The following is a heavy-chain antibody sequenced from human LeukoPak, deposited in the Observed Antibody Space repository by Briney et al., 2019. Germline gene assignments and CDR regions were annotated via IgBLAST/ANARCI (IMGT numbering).Heavy chain of an antibody. D-gene: IGHD1-1*01. CDR3: ARDHPTGSFDY. V-gene: IGHV3-7*01. CDR1: GISVSNDY. J-gene: IGHJ4*02. CDR2: IKQDGSEN. Sequence: GGSLRLSCAASGISVSNDYMSWVRQAPGKGLEWVANIKQDGSENYYVDSVKGRFTISRDNAKNSLYLQMNSLRAEDTAVYYCARDHPTGSFDYWGQGTLVTVSS.